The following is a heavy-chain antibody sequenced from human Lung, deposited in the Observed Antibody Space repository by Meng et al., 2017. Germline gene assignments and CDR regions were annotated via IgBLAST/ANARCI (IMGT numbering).Heavy chain of an antibody. CDR3: ARDEDISAAGKLFGDY. D-gene: IGHD6-25*01. V-gene: IGHV1-2*06. CDR1: GYNFPDYY. CDR2: INPKSGDT. J-gene: IGHJ4*02. Sequence: QGAPGRSGGEVKKPGASVKVSCKPSGYNFPDYYIHWVRRAPGQGLEWMGRINPKSGDTHYAQKFQARVTMTGDTSISTAYMELSGLRSDDTAMYYCARDEDISAAGKLFGDYWGQGTLVTVSS.